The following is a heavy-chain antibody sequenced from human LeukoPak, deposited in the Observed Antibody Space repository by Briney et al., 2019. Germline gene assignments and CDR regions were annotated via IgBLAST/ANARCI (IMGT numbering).Heavy chain of an antibody. Sequence: HPGGSLRLSRAASGFTFSSYWMSWVRQAPGKGLEWVANIKQDGSEKYYVDSVKGRFTISRDNAKNSLYLQMNSLRAEDTAVYYCARGPVNSYGEYRPEEHDYWGQGTLVTVSS. J-gene: IGHJ4*02. CDR1: GFTFSSYW. V-gene: IGHV3-7*01. D-gene: IGHD2/OR15-2a*01. CDR2: IKQDGSEK. CDR3: ARGPVNSYGEYRPEEHDY.